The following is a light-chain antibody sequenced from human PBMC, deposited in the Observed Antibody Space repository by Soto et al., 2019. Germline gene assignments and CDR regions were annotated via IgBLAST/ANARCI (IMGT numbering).Light chain of an antibody. CDR1: QSVTSNS. Sequence: EIVLTQSPGTLSLSPGERATLSCSASQSVTSNSLTWYQQKPGQAPRLLIYGASTRATGIPDSFSGSGSGTGFTLTVSRLEPEDFEVYYCQQYGSSPLTFGGGTKVDIK. V-gene: IGKV3-20*01. CDR3: QQYGSSPLT. J-gene: IGKJ4*01. CDR2: GAS.